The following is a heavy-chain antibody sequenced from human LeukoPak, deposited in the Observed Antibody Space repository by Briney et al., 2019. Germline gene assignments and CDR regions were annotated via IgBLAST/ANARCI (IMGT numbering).Heavy chain of an antibody. Sequence: ASVKVSCKASGYTFTSYDINWVRQAPGQGLEWMGWMNPNSGNTGYAQKFQGRVTMTRNTSISTAYMELSSLRSEDTAVYYCARETPIYYGAPHAFDIWGQGTMVTVSS. D-gene: IGHD3-10*01. CDR2: MNPNSGNT. CDR3: ARETPIYYGAPHAFDI. V-gene: IGHV1-8*01. CDR1: GYTFTSYD. J-gene: IGHJ3*02.